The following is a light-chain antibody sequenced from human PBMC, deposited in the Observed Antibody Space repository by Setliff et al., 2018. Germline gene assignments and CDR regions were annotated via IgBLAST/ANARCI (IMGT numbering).Light chain of an antibody. J-gene: IGKJ1*01. CDR3: QQYQDFWA. V-gene: IGKV1-5*03. CDR2: EAS. CDR1: QNIKTW. Sequence: DIQMTQSPSTLSASVGDRVTITCRASQNIKTWLAWHQQKPGKAPKVLIYEASNLKSGVPSRFSGSGSGTEFTLTISSLQPDDFATYYCQQYQDFWAFGQGTKVDIK.